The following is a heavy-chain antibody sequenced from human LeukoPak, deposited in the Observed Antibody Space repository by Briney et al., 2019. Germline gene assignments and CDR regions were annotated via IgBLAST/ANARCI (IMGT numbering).Heavy chain of an antibody. V-gene: IGHV3-33*05. D-gene: IGHD1/OR15-1a*01. Sequence: GGSLRLSCASSGFSFRLYGMHWVRQAPGKGLGWVALMLYDGSSIYYGDSVKGRFSISRDNSNNMLYLQMSSLRAEDSAVYYCARDLASGNNHDGFDVWGQGTLVTVSS. CDR3: ARDLASGNNHDGFDV. J-gene: IGHJ3*01. CDR1: GFSFRLYG. CDR2: MLYDGSSI.